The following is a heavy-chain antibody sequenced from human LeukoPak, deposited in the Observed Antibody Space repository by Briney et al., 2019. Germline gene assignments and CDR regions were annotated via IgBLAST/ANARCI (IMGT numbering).Heavy chain of an antibody. J-gene: IGHJ3*02. CDR2: IYYSGST. CDR3: VRGKRWELHAFDI. D-gene: IGHD1-26*01. CDR1: GGSISSYY. V-gene: IGHV4-59*01. Sequence: PSETLSLTCTVSGGSISSYYWSWIRQPPGKGLEWIGYIYYSGSTNYNPSLKSRVTISVDTSKNQFSLKLSSVTAADTAVYYCVRGKRWELHAFDIWGQGTMVTVSS.